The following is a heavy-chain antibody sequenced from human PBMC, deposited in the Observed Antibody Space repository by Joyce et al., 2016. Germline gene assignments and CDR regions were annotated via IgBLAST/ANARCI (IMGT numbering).Heavy chain of an antibody. Sequence: QLQLQESGPGLVKPSETLSLTCAVSGDSIISTDYYWGWVRQPPGKGLEWIASVYYTGTPYYNPSLRSRVTISVDTSSNQLSLEMTSVTAADTAVYYCTNWVDPWGQGTLVTVSS. CDR1: GDSIISTDYY. CDR2: VYYTGTP. CDR3: TNWVDP. V-gene: IGHV4-39*01. J-gene: IGHJ5*02.